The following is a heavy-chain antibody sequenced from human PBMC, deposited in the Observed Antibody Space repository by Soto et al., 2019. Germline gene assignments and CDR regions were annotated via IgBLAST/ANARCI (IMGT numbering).Heavy chain of an antibody. V-gene: IGHV3-33*01. CDR1: GFTFSNYG. Sequence: HPGGSLRLSCAASGFTFSNYGMHWVRQAPGKGLEWVAVIWYDGSNKYYADSVKGRFTISRDNSKNRLYLQMNSLRVEDTAVYYCAREGAQGDYYYGMDVWGQGTTVTVSS. CDR2: IWYDGSNK. D-gene: IGHD1-26*01. CDR3: AREGAQGDYYYGMDV. J-gene: IGHJ6*02.